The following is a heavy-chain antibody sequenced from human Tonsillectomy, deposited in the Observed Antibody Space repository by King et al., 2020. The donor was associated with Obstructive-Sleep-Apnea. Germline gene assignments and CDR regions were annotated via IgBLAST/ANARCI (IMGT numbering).Heavy chain of an antibody. D-gene: IGHD3-10*01. CDR3: ARDQYYGSGSTFYYYYGMDV. V-gene: IGHV3-33*01. Sequence: VQLVESGGGVVQPGRSLRLSCAASGFTFSSYGMHWVRQAPGKGLEGVAGIWYEGRNKYYSDSVKGRFTISRDNSKNTLYLQMNSLRAEDTAVYYCARDQYYGSGSTFYYYYGMDVWGQGTTVTVSS. CDR2: IWYEGRNK. J-gene: IGHJ6*02. CDR1: GFTFSSYG.